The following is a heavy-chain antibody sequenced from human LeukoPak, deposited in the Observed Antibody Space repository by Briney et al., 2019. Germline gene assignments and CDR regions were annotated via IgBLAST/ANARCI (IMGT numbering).Heavy chain of an antibody. CDR3: ATLMRGPTGYSGYGGEDY. CDR1: GLTFSNYA. J-gene: IGHJ4*02. V-gene: IGHV3-23*01. Sequence: PGGSLRLSCAASGLTFSNYAMTWVRQAQGKGLQWVSAITGSGGSTSYADSAKGRFAISRDNSKNTLYLQMNSLRAEDTAVYYCATLMRGPTGYSGYGGEDYWGQGTLVTVSS. CDR2: ITGSGGST. D-gene: IGHD5-12*01.